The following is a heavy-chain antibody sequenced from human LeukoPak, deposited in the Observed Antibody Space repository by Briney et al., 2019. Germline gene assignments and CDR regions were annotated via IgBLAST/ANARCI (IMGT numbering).Heavy chain of an antibody. V-gene: IGHV4-30-4*08. CDR3: ARTETGDRFDY. CDR2: IYYSGST. CDR1: GGSISSGDYY. Sequence: SETLSLTCTVSGGSISSGDYYWSWIRQPPGKSLEWIGYIYYSGSTYYNPSLKSRVTISVDTSKNQFSLKLSSVTAADTAVYYCARTETGDRFDYWGQGTLVTVSS. J-gene: IGHJ4*02. D-gene: IGHD7-27*01.